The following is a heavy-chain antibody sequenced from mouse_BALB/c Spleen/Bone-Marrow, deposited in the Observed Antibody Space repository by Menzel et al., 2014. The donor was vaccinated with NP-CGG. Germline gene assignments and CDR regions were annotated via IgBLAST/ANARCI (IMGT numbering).Heavy chain of an antibody. CDR1: GFTFSDYY. D-gene: IGHD2-4*01. Sequence: LVESGGGLVQPGGSLKLSCATSGFTFSDYYMYWVRQTPEKRLEWVAYISNGGGSTYYPDTVKGRFTISRDNAKNTLYLQMSRLKSEDTAMYYCARHNYDETWFAYWGQGTLVTVSA. J-gene: IGHJ3*01. CDR3: ARHNYDETWFAY. V-gene: IGHV5-12*02. CDR2: ISNGGGST.